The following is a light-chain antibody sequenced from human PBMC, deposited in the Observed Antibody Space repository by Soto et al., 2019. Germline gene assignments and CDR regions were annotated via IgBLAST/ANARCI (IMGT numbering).Light chain of an antibody. Sequence: QAVVTQEPSLTVSPGGTVTLTCASSTGAVTSGYYPNWFQQKPGQPPRALIYSTTYKHSWTPARFSGSLLGGKAALTLSGVQPEDDADYYCLLFYGDGVVFGGGTKVTVL. CDR3: LLFYGDGVV. CDR1: TGAVTSGYY. J-gene: IGLJ2*01. CDR2: STT. V-gene: IGLV7-43*01.